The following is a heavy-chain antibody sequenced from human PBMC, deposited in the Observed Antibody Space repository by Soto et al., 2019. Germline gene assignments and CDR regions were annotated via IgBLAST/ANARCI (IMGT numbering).Heavy chain of an antibody. Sequence: EVQLVESGGGLVQPGGSLRLSCAASGFTFSSYWMHWVRQAPGKGLVWVSRINNDGSHTTYADSVKGRFTISRDNAKNTLYLQMNSLRAEETSVYYCTRESSGGNAYFDYLGHGTLVTVSS. CDR1: GFTFSSYW. D-gene: IGHD2-15*01. J-gene: IGHJ4*01. CDR3: TRESSGGNAYFDY. CDR2: INNDGSHT. V-gene: IGHV3-74*01.